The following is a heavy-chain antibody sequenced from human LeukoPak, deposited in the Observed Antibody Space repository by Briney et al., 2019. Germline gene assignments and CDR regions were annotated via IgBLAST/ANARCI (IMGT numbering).Heavy chain of an antibody. Sequence: SETLSLTCTVSGGSISSYYWSWIRQPPGKGLEWIGHIYYSGSTNYNPSLKSRVTISVDTSKNQFSLKLSSVTAADTAVYYCARAYSSGWYYAPFDEYYFDYWGQGTLVTVSS. D-gene: IGHD6-19*01. J-gene: IGHJ4*02. CDR2: IYYSGST. CDR3: ARAYSSGWYYAPFDEYYFDY. V-gene: IGHV4-59*01. CDR1: GGSISSYY.